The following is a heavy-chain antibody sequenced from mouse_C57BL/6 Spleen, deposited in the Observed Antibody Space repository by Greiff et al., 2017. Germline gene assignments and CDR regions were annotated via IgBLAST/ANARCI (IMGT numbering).Heavy chain of an antibody. J-gene: IGHJ4*01. CDR1: GYAFSSYW. Sequence: QVQLQQSGAELVKPGASVKISCKASGYAFSSYWMNWVKQRPGKGLEGIGQIYPGDGDTNYNGKFKGKATLTADKSSSTAYMQLSSLTSEDSAVYFCARCPFITTVVATHAMHYWGQATSVPASS. CDR2: IYPGDGDT. D-gene: IGHD1-1*01. CDR3: ARCPFITTVVATHAMHY. V-gene: IGHV1-80*01.